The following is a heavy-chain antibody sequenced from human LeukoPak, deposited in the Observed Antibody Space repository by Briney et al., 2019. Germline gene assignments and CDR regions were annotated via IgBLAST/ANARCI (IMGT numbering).Heavy chain of an antibody. J-gene: IGHJ6*03. Sequence: ASVKVSCKASGYTFTGYCMHWVRQAPGQGLEWMGWINPNSGDTDYAQKFQGRVTMTRDTSSSTAYMDLSRLRSDDTAVYYCAKDQSSDWYGYYYYYMDVWGKGTTVTISS. CDR1: GYTFTGYC. D-gene: IGHD6-19*01. CDR2: INPNSGDT. CDR3: AKDQSSDWYGYYYYYMDV. V-gene: IGHV1-2*02.